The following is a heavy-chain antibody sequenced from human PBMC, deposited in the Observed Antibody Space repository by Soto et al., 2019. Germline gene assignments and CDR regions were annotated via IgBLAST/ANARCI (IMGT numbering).Heavy chain of an antibody. Sequence: EVQLVESGGGLVKPGGSLRLSCAASGFTFSSYSMNWVRQAPGKGLEWVSSISSSSSYIYYADSVKGRFTISTDNAKNARNLQMNSLRAEDTAVYYCARDQPGYSYGYGLGYWGQGTLVTVSS. D-gene: IGHD5-18*01. J-gene: IGHJ4*02. V-gene: IGHV3-21*01. CDR1: GFTFSSYS. CDR2: ISSSSSYI. CDR3: ARDQPGYSYGYGLGY.